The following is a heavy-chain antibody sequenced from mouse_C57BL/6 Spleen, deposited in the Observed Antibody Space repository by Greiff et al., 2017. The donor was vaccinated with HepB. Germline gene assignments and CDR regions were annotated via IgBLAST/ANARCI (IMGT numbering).Heavy chain of an antibody. CDR2: IYPGSGST. V-gene: IGHV1-55*01. D-gene: IGHD2-4*01. Sequence: QVQLQQPGAELVKPGASVKMSCKASGYTFTSYWITWVKQRPGQGLEWIGDIYPGSGSTNYNEKFKSKATLTVDTSSSTAYMQLSSLTSEDSAVYYCARGAYDYDWGYAMDYWGQGTSVTVSS. CDR1: GYTFTSYW. J-gene: IGHJ4*01. CDR3: ARGAYDYDWGYAMDY.